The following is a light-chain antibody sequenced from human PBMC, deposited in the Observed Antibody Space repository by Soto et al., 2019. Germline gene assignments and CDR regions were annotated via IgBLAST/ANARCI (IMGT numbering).Light chain of an antibody. CDR2: SAS. Sequence: EIVLTQSPGTLSLSPGERATLSCRASQSVRSSQFAWYQHSPGQAPRLLIYSASTRATGIPDRFSGSGSGADFTLPINRMEPEDFAVYYCQQYEYAPPYTFGQGTKVEIK. CDR1: QSVRSSQ. V-gene: IGKV3-20*01. CDR3: QQYEYAPPYT. J-gene: IGKJ2*01.